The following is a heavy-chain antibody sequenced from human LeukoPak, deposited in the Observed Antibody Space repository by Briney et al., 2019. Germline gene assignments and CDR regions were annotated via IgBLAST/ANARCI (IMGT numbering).Heavy chain of an antibody. V-gene: IGHV4-59*01. CDR2: MYYTGRT. CDR1: GDSISNYF. J-gene: IGHJ5*02. CDR3: ARDLRIAYCGGDCYSSWFDP. Sequence: SETLSLTCTVPGDSISNYFWSWIRQPPGKGLEWIGYMYYTGRTNYNPSLKSRVTISVDTSKNQFSLKLSSVTAADTAVYYCARDLRIAYCGGDCYSSWFDPWGQGTLVTISS. D-gene: IGHD2-21*02.